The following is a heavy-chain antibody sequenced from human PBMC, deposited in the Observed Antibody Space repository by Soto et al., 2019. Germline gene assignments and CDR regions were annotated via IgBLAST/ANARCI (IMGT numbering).Heavy chain of an antibody. V-gene: IGHV1-18*01. D-gene: IGHD5-18*01. CDR3: ASSLLVGYGLEGESD. CDR2: ISAYNGNT. J-gene: IGHJ4*02. CDR1: GYTFTSYG. Sequence: QVQLVQSGAEVKKPGASVKVSCKASGYTFTSYGISWVRQAPGQGLEWMGWISAYNGNTNYAQKPQGRVTMTTDTSTSTASMALRSLSSADTALYYCASSLLVGYGLEGESDWGQGTLVTVSS.